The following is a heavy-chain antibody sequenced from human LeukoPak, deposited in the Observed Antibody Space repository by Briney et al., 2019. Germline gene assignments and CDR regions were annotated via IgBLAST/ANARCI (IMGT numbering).Heavy chain of an antibody. Sequence: ASVTVSCKASGYTFTDYYIHWVRQAPGQGLEWMGWSNPNNGGSDSAQRFQGRVTMTRDTSISTAYMELSSLRSEDTAVYYCARESVDTSTVISWDFWGQGTLVTVSS. J-gene: IGHJ4*02. V-gene: IGHV1-2*02. CDR1: GYTFTDYY. CDR2: SNPNNGGS. CDR3: ARESVDTSTVISWDF. D-gene: IGHD5-18*01.